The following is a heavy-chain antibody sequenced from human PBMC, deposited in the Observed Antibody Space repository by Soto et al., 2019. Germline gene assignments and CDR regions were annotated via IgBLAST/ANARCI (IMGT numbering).Heavy chain of an antibody. J-gene: IGHJ6*02. D-gene: IGHD2-2*01. V-gene: IGHV3-23*01. CDR3: AKDSKSVSVSAARVYGMDV. CDR1: GFMFSSFA. CDR2: TRSNGEHT. Sequence: GGSLRLSCAGSGFMFSSFAMTWVRQAPGKGLEWVSTTRSNGEHTYYADSVKGRFTVSRDNSKNTLFLEMSSLRAEDSAIYYCAKDSKSVSVSAARVYGMDVWGQGTTVTVSS.